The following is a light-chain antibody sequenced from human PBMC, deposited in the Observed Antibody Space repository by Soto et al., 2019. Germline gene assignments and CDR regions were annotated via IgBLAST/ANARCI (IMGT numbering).Light chain of an antibody. V-gene: IGKV1-5*03. CDR2: KAS. CDR3: PQYHNYWT. Sequence: DIQLTQSPSHLSASVGDRVTINCRASHSVNSWLALFQQKPGKAPKLLIYKASTLESGVPSRFSGSGSGTEFTLTISTLKPYDFGTYYCPQYHNYWTFFQWTTVEIK. CDR1: HSVNSW. J-gene: IGKJ1*01.